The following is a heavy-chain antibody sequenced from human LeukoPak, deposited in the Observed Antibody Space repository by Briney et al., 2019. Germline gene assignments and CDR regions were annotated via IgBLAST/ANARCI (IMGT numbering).Heavy chain of an antibody. J-gene: IGHJ4*02. CDR2: IYYSGST. V-gene: IGHV4-39*07. CDR1: GGSISSSSYY. D-gene: IGHD5-24*01. Sequence: SETLSLTCTVSGGSISSSSYYWGWIRQPPGKGLEWIGSIYYSGSTYYNPSLKSRVTISVDTSKNQFSLKLSSVTAADTAVYYCARGRLSGWLQPMYYFDYWGQGTLVTVSS. CDR3: ARGRLSGWLQPMYYFDY.